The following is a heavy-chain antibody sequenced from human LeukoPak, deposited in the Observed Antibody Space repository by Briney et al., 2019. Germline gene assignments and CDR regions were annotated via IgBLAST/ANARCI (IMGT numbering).Heavy chain of an antibody. V-gene: IGHV1-2*02. CDR3: ASLYGDYVASDY. CDR1: GYSFAVYC. D-gene: IGHD4-17*01. Sequence: ASVKVSCKASGYSFAVYCMHWVRQAPGQGLEWMGWINPNSGGTNYAQKFLGRVTMTRDTSISTAYMELSRLRSDDTAVYYCASLYGDYVASDYWGQGTLVTVSS. CDR2: INPNSGGT. J-gene: IGHJ4*02.